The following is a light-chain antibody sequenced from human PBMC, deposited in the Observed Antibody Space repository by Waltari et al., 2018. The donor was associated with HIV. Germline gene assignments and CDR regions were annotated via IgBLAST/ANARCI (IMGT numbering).Light chain of an antibody. Sequence: DVGMTQSPLSLSVTVGQPAANYCTSLQSLVHSDGNTFLNWFHQRPGQSSRRLSYKVFSRDSGVPDRFSGSGSGTDFTLVISRVEADDVGVYYCMQGTPWPPTFGQGTRVEIK. CDR1: QSLVHSDGNTF. CDR2: KVF. J-gene: IGKJ1*01. CDR3: MQGTPWPPT. V-gene: IGKV2-30*02.